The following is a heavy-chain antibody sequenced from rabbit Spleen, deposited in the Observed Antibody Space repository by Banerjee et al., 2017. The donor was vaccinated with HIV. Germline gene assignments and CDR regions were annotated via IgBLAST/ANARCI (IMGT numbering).Heavy chain of an antibody. D-gene: IGHD2-1*01. CDR3: ARGSATMTMVITGYYLNL. Sequence: QSLEESGGGLVKPGGTLTVTCKASGIDFSSYYHMCWVRQAPGKGLEWIGCIYTGDSNTNYASWAKGRFTISKASSTTVTLQMTSLTVADTATYFCARGSATMTMVITGYYLNLWGQGTLVTVS. CDR2: IYTGDSNT. V-gene: IGHV1S40*01. CDR1: GIDFSSYYH. J-gene: IGHJ4*01.